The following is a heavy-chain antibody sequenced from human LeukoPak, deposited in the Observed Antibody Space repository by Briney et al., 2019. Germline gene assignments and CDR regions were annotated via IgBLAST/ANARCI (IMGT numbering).Heavy chain of an antibody. D-gene: IGHD4-17*01. Sequence: SETLSLTCTVSGYSISSGYYWGWIRQPPGKGLEWIGSIYHSGSTYYNPSLKSRVTISVDTSKNQFSLKLSSVTAADTAVYYCARRWYGDPDYYYYGMDVWGQGTTVTVSS. CDR1: GYSISSGYY. CDR2: IYHSGST. CDR3: ARRWYGDPDYYYYGMDV. V-gene: IGHV4-38-2*02. J-gene: IGHJ6*02.